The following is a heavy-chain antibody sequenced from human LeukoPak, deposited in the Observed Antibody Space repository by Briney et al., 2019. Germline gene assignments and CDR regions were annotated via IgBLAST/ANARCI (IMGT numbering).Heavy chain of an antibody. CDR3: ARGGAGTLEAVD. V-gene: IGHV1-8*01. Sequence: ASVTVSCRASGYTFTSSDINWVRQATGQGLEWMGWMNPNSGDTGYAQKLQGRVTMTRDTSISTAYMELSSLTSDDTAVYYCARGGAGTLEAVDWGQGTLVTVSS. D-gene: IGHD6-19*01. CDR2: MNPNSGDT. J-gene: IGHJ4*02. CDR1: GYTFTSSD.